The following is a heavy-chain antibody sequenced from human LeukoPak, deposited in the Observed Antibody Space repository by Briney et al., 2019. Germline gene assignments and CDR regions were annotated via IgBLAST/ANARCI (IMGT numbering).Heavy chain of an antibody. CDR1: GFTFSSYA. V-gene: IGHV3-23*01. D-gene: IGHD6-13*01. J-gene: IGHJ4*02. CDR2: ISGSGGST. Sequence: PGGPLRLSCAASGFTFSSYAMSWVRQAPGKGLEWVSAISGSGGSTYYADSVKGRFTISRDNSKNTLYLQMNRLRAEDTAVSYCAKDLKESRYSSSWSYSWGQGTLVTAS. CDR3: AKDLKESRYSSSWSYS.